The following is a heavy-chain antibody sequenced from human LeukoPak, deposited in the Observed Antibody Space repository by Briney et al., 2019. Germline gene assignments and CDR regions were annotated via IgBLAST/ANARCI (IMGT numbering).Heavy chain of an antibody. V-gene: IGHV3-33*01. J-gene: IGHJ4*02. CDR2: IWYDGSKK. Sequence: PGGSLRLSCAASGFTLTTYGTHWLRQAPGKGLEWVAVIWYDGSKKFYGDSVKGRFTVSRDTSENTMYLQMNTLRAEDTAVYYCARDGGSGIDYWGQGTLVTVSS. D-gene: IGHD3-10*01. CDR3: ARDGGSGIDY. CDR1: GFTLTTYG.